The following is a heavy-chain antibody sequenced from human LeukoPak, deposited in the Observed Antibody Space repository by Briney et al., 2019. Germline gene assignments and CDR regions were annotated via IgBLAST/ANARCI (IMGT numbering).Heavy chain of an antibody. J-gene: IGHJ4*02. CDR2: MNPNSGNT. D-gene: IGHD3-3*01. Sequence: GASVKVSCKASGGTFSSYAINWVRQATGQGLEWMGWMNPNSGNTGYAQKFQGRVTMTRNTSISTAYMELSSLRSEDTAVYYCARGRFGYYDFWSGYYPSYFDYWGQGTLVTVSS. V-gene: IGHV1-8*02. CDR1: GGTFSSYA. CDR3: ARGRFGYYDFWSGYYPSYFDY.